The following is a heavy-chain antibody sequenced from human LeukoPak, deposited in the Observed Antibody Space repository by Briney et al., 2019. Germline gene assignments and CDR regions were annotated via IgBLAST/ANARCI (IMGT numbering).Heavy chain of an antibody. Sequence: GGSLRLSCAASGFTVSSNYMSWVRQAPGKGLEWVSVVYSGGTTYYADSVKGRFTIFRDNPKNTLYLQMNSLRAEDTAVYYRARSAHAGTYFWFDYWGQGTLVTVSS. D-gene: IGHD1-26*01. J-gene: IGHJ4*02. CDR3: ARSAHAGTYFWFDY. CDR1: GFTVSSNY. CDR2: VYSGGTT. V-gene: IGHV3-53*01.